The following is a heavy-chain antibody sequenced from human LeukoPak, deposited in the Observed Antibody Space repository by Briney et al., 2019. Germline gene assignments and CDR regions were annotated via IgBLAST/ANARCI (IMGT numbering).Heavy chain of an antibody. D-gene: IGHD6-19*01. CDR1: GYSFTSYW. CDR3: ATFPGIAVAGMEYYFDY. CDR2: IYPGDSDT. Sequence: GASLQISCKGSGYSFTSYWIGWVRQMPGKGLEWMGIIYPGDSDTRYSPSFQGQVTISADKSISTAYLQWSSLKASDTAMYYCATFPGIAVAGMEYYFDYWGQGTLVTVSS. V-gene: IGHV5-51*01. J-gene: IGHJ4*02.